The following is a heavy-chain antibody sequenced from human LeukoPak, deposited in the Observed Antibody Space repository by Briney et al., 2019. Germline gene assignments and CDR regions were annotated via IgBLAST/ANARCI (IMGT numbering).Heavy chain of an antibody. V-gene: IGHV4-61*01. CDR3: ARERLWFGGLLSSPDAFDI. CDR1: GGSVSSGSYY. CDR2: IYYSGST. D-gene: IGHD3-10*01. Sequence: SETLSLTCTVSGGSVSSGSYYWSWIRQPPGKGLEWIGYIYYSGSTNYNPSLKSRVTISVDTSKNQFSLKLSSVTAADTAVYYCARERLWFGGLLSSPDAFDIWGQGTMVTVSS. J-gene: IGHJ3*02.